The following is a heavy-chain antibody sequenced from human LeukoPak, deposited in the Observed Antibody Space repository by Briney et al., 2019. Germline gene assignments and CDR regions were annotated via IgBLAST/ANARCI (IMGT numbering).Heavy chain of an antibody. CDR3: ARLAAISGSDYPDD. D-gene: IGHD1-26*01. V-gene: IGHV4-59*08. J-gene: IGHJ4*02. Sequence: SETLSLTCTVSGVSISSYYWSWIRQPPGKGLEWIGYIFYSGNTIYNPSLRSRVTISADASKNHFSLRLRSVTAADTAVYYCARLAAISGSDYPDDWGQGTLVTVSS. CDR1: GVSISSYY. CDR2: IFYSGNT.